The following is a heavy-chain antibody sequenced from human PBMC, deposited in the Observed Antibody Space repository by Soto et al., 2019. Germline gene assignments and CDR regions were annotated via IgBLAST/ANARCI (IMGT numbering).Heavy chain of an antibody. D-gene: IGHD3-9*01. Sequence: PSETLSLTCAVSGGSFTSNNWWTWVRQPPGQGLEWIGEIYRTGSTNYNPSLKSRVTISLDTSTNHFSLKLTSVTAADTAVYYCARVRWLSEYDILTGYYIFDQWGRGTLVTVSS. V-gene: IGHV4-4*02. J-gene: IGHJ4*02. CDR1: GGSFTSNNW. CDR3: ARVRWLSEYDILTGYYIFDQ. CDR2: IYRTGST.